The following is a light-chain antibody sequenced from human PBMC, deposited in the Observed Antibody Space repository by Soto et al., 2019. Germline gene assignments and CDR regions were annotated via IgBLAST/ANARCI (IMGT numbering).Light chain of an antibody. CDR3: CSYAGSYTYV. CDR2: DVS. V-gene: IGLV2-11*01. CDR1: SSDVGGYHS. J-gene: IGLJ1*01. Sequence: QSALTQPRSVPGSPGQSVTISCTGTSSDVGGYHSVSWYQQYPDRAPKFIIYDVSKRPSGVPDRFSGSKSGNTASLTISGLQAEDEADYYCCSYAGSYTYVFGTGTKVTVL.